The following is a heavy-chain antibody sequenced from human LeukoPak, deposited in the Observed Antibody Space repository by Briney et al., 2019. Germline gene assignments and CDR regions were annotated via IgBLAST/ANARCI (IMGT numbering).Heavy chain of an antibody. J-gene: IGHJ4*02. CDR3: VRRSTSGWYGGFDY. V-gene: IGHV5-51*01. CDR1: GYSFTSYW. D-gene: IGHD6-19*01. Sequence: HGESLKISCKGSGYSFTSYWIGWVRQTPGKGLEWMGIIYPGDSDTRYSPSFQGQVTISADKSISTAFLQWSSLKASDTAIYYCVRRSTSGWYGGFDYWGQGTLVTVSS. CDR2: IYPGDSDT.